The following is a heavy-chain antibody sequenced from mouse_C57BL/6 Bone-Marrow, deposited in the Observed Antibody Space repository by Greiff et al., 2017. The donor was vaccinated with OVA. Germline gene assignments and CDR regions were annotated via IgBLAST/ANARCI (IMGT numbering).Heavy chain of an antibody. D-gene: IGHD1-1*01. V-gene: IGHV14-4*01. Sequence: VQLKESGAELVRPGASVKLSCTASGFNIKDYYMHWVKQRPEQGLEWIGWIDHENGDTEYASKFQGKATITADTSSNQAYLQLSSLTSEATAVDYCTTRYCGSSYGWYFDVWGKGTPVTVSP. CDR1: GFNIKDYY. CDR2: IDHENGDT. J-gene: IGHJ1*03. CDR3: TTRYCGSSYGWYFDV.